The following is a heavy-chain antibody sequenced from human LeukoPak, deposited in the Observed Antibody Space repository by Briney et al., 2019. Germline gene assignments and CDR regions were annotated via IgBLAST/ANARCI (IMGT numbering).Heavy chain of an antibody. D-gene: IGHD3-3*01. CDR2: MNPNSGHT. J-gene: IGHJ4*02. V-gene: IGHV1-8*03. Sequence: GASVRVSCKASGNTFTSYDINWVRQATGQGLEWMGWMNPNSGHTGYAQKFQGRVTITRNTSISTAYMELSSLRSEDTAVYYCAKGGDNVHYDFWSGYYSASIDYWGQGTLVTVSS. CDR3: AKGGDNVHYDFWSGYYSASIDY. CDR1: GNTFTSYD.